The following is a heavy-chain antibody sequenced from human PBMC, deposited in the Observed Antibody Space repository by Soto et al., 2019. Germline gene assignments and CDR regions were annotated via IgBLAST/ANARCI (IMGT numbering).Heavy chain of an antibody. J-gene: IGHJ4*02. CDR1: GFTFSSYA. CDR2: ISYDGSNK. D-gene: IGHD2-2*01. CDR3: ARDPRVVPVAQFFDY. Sequence: GGSLRLSCAASGFTFSSYAMHWVRQAPGKGLEWVAVISYDGSNKYYADSVKGRFTISRDNSKNTLYLQMNSLRAEDTAVYYCARDPRVVPVAQFFDYSGQGTLVPVSS. V-gene: IGHV3-30-3*01.